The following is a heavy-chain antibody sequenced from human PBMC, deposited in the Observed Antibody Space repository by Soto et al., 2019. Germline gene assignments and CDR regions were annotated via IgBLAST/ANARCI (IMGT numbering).Heavy chain of an antibody. CDR1: GGSFSGYY. V-gene: IGHV4-34*01. D-gene: IGHD6-19*01. J-gene: IGHJ4*02. Sequence: QVQLQQWGAGLLKPSETLSLTCAVYGGSFSGYYWSWIRQPPGKGLEWIGESNHSGSTNYNPSLKSRVTISVDTSKNQFPLKLRSVTAADAAVYYCARGGVESRWYVDYWGQGTLVTVSS. CDR2: SNHSGST. CDR3: ARGGVESRWYVDY.